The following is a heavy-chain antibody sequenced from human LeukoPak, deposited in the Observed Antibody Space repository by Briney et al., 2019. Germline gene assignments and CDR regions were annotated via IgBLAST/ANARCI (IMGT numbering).Heavy chain of an antibody. D-gene: IGHD1-26*01. V-gene: IGHV3-7*01. CDR2: IKKDGSEK. CDR3: ARDLPQVGAVYYFDY. J-gene: IGHJ4*02. Sequence: GGSLRLSCAASGFTFSSYWMSWVRQAPGKGLEWVANIKKDGSEKYYVDSVKGRFTISRDNAKTSLYLQMNSLRAEDTAVYYCARDLPQVGAVYYFDYWGQGTLVTVSS. CDR1: GFTFSSYW.